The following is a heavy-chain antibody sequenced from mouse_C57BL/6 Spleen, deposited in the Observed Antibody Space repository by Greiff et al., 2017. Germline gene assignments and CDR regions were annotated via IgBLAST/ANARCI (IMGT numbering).Heavy chain of an antibody. CDR3: AREGGLTGARAMDY. V-gene: IGHV14-2*01. J-gene: IGHJ4*01. Sequence: VQLQQSGAELVKPGASVKLSCTASGFNIKDYYMHWVKQRTEQGLEWIGRIDPEDGETKYALKFQGKATITADTSSNTAYLQLSSLTSEDTAVYYCAREGGLTGARAMDYWGQGTSVTVSS. CDR1: GFNIKDYY. CDR2: IDPEDGET. D-gene: IGHD4-1*01.